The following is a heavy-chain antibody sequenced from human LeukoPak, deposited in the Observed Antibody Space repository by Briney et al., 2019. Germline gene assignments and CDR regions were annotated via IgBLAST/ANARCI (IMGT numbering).Heavy chain of an antibody. J-gene: IGHJ3*02. CDR3: ARGQITMIVVGAFDI. V-gene: IGHV3-53*01. Sequence: GGSLRLSCAASGFTVSSNYMSWVRQAPGKGLEWVSVIYSGGSTYYADSVKGRFTISRDNSKNTLYLQMNSLRAEDTAVYYCARGQITMIVVGAFDIWGQGTMVTVSS. D-gene: IGHD3-22*01. CDR2: IYSGGST. CDR1: GFTVSSNY.